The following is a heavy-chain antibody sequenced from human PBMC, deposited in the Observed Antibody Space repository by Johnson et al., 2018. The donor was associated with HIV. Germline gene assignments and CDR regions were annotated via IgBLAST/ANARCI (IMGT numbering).Heavy chain of an antibody. V-gene: IGHV3-30*02. J-gene: IGHJ3*01. CDR1: GLTVSSNY. CDR3: ARDRCGAGRTNAFEL. D-gene: IGHD3-10*01. CDR2: IRYDGSNK. Sequence: QVQLVESGGGLVQPGGSLRLSCAASGLTVSSNYMSWVRQAPGKGLEWVAFIRYDGSNKYYADSVKGRFTISRDNSKNTLYLQMNSLRAEDTAVYYCARDRCGAGRTNAFELWSQGTMVTVSS.